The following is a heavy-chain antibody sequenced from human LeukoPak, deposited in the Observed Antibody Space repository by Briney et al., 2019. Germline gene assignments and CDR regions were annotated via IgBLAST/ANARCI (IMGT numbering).Heavy chain of an antibody. D-gene: IGHD1-26*01. CDR3: ATTSGYFYY. J-gene: IGHJ4*02. CDR2: INPSSGDT. Sequence: ASVKVSCTASAYTFTVCYVHWVRQAPGQGLEWMGRINPSSGDTNYAQNFQGRVTMTRDTSISTAYMELSRLRSDDTAVYYCATTSGYFYYWGQGTLVTVSS. CDR1: AYTFTVCY. V-gene: IGHV1-2*06.